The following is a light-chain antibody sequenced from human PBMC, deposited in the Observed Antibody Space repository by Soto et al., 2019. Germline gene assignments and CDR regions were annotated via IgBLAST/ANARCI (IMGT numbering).Light chain of an antibody. CDR1: SSDVGGYNY. J-gene: IGLJ1*01. V-gene: IGLV2-8*01. Sequence: QSVLTQPPSASGSPGQSVTISCTGTSSDVGGYNYVSWYQQHPGKAPKLMIYEVSKRPSGVPDRFSGSKSGNTASLTVSGLQAEDEAEYFCFSFTTTSTHVFGTGTKVTVL. CDR2: EVS. CDR3: FSFTTTSTHV.